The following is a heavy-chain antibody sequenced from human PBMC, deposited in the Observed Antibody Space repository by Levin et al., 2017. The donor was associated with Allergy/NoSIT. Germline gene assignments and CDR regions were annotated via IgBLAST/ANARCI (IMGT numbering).Heavy chain of an antibody. Sequence: PGGSLRLSCAASGFTFSSYSMNWVRQAPGKGLEWVSSISSSSSYIYYADSVKGRFTISRDNAKNSLYLQMNSLRAEDTDVYYCARVQLHGDYGNKYDYYGMDVWGQGTTVTVSS. CDR3: ARVQLHGDYGNKYDYYGMDV. CDR2: ISSSSSYI. J-gene: IGHJ6*02. D-gene: IGHD4-17*01. V-gene: IGHV3-21*01. CDR1: GFTFSSYS.